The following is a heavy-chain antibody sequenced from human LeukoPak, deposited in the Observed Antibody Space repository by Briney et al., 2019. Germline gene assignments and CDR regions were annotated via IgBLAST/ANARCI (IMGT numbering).Heavy chain of an antibody. J-gene: IGHJ4*02. CDR1: GYTFSNYY. CDR2: INPSGGST. V-gene: IGHV1-46*03. D-gene: IGHD1-26*01. CDR3: ATEGNMVGATSRYFDY. Sequence: ASVKVSCKASGYTFSNYYIHWVRQAPGQGLEWMGLINPSGGSTSYAQRFQGRVTMTRDTSTSTVYMEVNSPRAEDTAIYYCATEGNMVGATSRYFDYWGQGTLVTVSS.